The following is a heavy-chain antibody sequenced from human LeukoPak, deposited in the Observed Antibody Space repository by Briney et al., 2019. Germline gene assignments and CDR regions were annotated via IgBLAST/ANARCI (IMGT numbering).Heavy chain of an antibody. J-gene: IGHJ2*01. D-gene: IGHD5-24*01. Sequence: SGGSLRLSCAASGFTFSSYGMHWVRQAPGKGLEWVAVIWYDGSNKYYADSVKGRFTIYRDNSKNTLYLQMNSLRAGDTAVYYCARPLRDGYNHWYFDLWGRGTLVTVSS. CDR2: IWYDGSNK. CDR1: GFTFSSYG. CDR3: ARPLRDGYNHWYFDL. V-gene: IGHV3-33*01.